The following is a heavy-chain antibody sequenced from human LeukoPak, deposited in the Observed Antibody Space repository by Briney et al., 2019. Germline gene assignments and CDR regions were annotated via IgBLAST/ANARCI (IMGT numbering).Heavy chain of an antibody. Sequence: SETLSLTCTVSGGSISSYYWRWIRQPPGKGREWIGYIYYSGSTNYHPSLKSRVTISVATSKNQFSLKISSVTAADSAVHYCARPSYYDSSGYPPDAFDIWGQGTMVPVSS. CDR1: GGSISSYY. D-gene: IGHD3-22*01. J-gene: IGHJ3*02. V-gene: IGHV4-59*08. CDR3: ARPSYYDSSGYPPDAFDI. CDR2: IYYSGST.